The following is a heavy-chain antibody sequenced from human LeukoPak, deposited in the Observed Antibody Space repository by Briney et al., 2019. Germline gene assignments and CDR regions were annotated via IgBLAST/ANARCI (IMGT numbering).Heavy chain of an antibody. CDR3: ASTSAPAEYFQH. Sequence: SETLSLTCTVSGGSISSGGYYWSWIRQHPGKGLEWIGYIYYSGSTYYNPSLKSRVTISVDTSKNQFSLKLSSVTAADTAVYYCASTSAPAEYFQHWGQGTLVTVSS. J-gene: IGHJ1*01. CDR1: GGSISSGGYY. V-gene: IGHV4-31*03. D-gene: IGHD6-25*01. CDR2: IYYSGST.